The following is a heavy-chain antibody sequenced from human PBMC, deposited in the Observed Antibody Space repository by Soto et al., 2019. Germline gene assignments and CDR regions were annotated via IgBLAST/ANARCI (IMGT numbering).Heavy chain of an antibody. CDR3: ARDKIPPGAHFFQFGMDL. D-gene: IGHD2-2*01. CDR1: GYSFPQYA. CDR2: IHPANGNT. Sequence: ASVKVSCKASGYSFPQYAIHWVRQAPGRSLEWLGWIHPANGNTKSSQKFQGRVTFTRDTSATTAYMGLSSLRSEDAGLYYCARDKIPPGAHFFQFGMDLRRHGTTVTVS. J-gene: IGHJ6*02. V-gene: IGHV1-3*01.